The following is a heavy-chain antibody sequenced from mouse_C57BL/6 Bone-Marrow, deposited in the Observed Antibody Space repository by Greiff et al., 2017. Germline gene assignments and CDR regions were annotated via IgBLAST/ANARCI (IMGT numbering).Heavy chain of an antibody. CDR3: ASEGYGFDY. CDR1: GYTFTDYC. V-gene: IGHV1-75*01. J-gene: IGHJ2*01. D-gene: IGHD1-1*02. Sequence: QVHVQQSGPELVKPGASVKISCKASGYTFTDYCINWVKQRPGQGLEWIGRIFPADSNTHYNQKFKGKATLTVDKSSSTAYMLLSSLTSEDSAGYFCASEGYGFDYWGQGTTLTVSS. CDR2: IFPADSNT.